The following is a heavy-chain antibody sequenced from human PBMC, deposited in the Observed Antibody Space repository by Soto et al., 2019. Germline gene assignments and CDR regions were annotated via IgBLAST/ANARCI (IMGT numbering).Heavy chain of an antibody. CDR2: IIPIFGTA. CDR3: ASIMSVVVAATVGWFDP. V-gene: IGHV1-69*13. D-gene: IGHD2-15*01. CDR1: GGTFSSSA. J-gene: IGHJ5*02. Sequence: SVKVSCKASGGTFSSSAISWVRQAPGQGLEWMGGIIPIFGTANYAQKFQGRVTITADESTSTAYMELSSLRSEDTAVYYCASIMSVVVAATVGWFDPWGQGTLVTSPQ.